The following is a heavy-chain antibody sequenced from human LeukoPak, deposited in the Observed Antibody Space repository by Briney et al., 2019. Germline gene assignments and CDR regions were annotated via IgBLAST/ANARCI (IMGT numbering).Heavy chain of an antibody. CDR3: ARDNSVRDEAWWFNP. D-gene: IGHD5-24*01. CDR1: GYTFTSYG. Sequence: GASVKVSCKASGYTFTSYGISWVRQAPGQGLEWMGVISPSGGSTIYAQKFKGRVTLTRDMSTSTDYLELSSLRSEDTAVYYCARDNSVRDEAWWFNPWGREPWSPSPQ. CDR2: ISPSGGST. J-gene: IGHJ5*02. V-gene: IGHV1-46*01.